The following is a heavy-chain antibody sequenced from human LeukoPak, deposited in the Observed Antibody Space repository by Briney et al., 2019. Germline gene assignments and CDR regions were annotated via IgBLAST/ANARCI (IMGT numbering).Heavy chain of an antibody. CDR3: ARHFKEYTSSRLAFDI. CDR2: INHSGST. CDR1: GGSFSGYY. J-gene: IGHJ3*02. V-gene: IGHV4-34*01. Sequence: SETLSLTCAVYGGSFSGYYWSWIRQPPGKGLEWIGEINHSGSTKYSPSLYSPSLKSRVTISIDTSKNQFSLKLSSVTAADTAVYYCARHFKEYTSSRLAFDIRGQGTMVTVSS. D-gene: IGHD2/OR15-2a*01.